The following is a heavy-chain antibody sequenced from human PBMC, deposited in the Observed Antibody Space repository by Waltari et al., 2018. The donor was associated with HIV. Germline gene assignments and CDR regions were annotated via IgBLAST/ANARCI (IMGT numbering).Heavy chain of an antibody. CDR3: ARGGTVTTGTGGDY. J-gene: IGHJ4*02. CDR1: GFTFSSYW. D-gene: IGHD4-17*01. Sequence: EVQLVEPGGGLVQPGGSLRLSCAASGFTFSSYWMHWVRQAPGKGLVWVSRMKSDGSSTSYADSVKCRFTISRDNAKNTLYLQMNSLRAEDTAVYYCARGGTVTTGTGGDYWGQGTLVTVSS. V-gene: IGHV3-74*01. CDR2: MKSDGSST.